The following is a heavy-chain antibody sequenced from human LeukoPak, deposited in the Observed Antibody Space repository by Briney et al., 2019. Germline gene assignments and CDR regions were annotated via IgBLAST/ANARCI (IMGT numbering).Heavy chain of an antibody. Sequence: LPGGSLRLSCEASGFTFSSHSMNWVRQAPGKRLEWVSYIGHSGSPTHYADSVKGRFTISRDNAKNSLYLQMNSLRVEDTAVYYCARDQRPFCGGDCYCAIGIWGQGTLVTVSS. CDR2: IGHSGSPT. CDR3: ARDQRPFCGGDCYCAIGI. CDR1: GFTFSSHS. D-gene: IGHD2-21*01. J-gene: IGHJ3*02. V-gene: IGHV3-48*04.